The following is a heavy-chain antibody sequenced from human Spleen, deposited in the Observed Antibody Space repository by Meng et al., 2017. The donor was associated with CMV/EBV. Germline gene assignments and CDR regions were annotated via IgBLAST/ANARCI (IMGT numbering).Heavy chain of an antibody. V-gene: IGHV3-23*01. J-gene: IGHJ6*02. D-gene: IGHD3-3*01. Sequence: GGSLRLSCAASEFTFSRNAMSWVRQAPGKGLEWVSALSGSGSSTYYADSVKGRFTISRDNSKNTFYIQMNSLRAEDTAVYYCATSVTIFGVVVRVGVWGQGTTVTVSS. CDR3: ATSVTIFGVVVRVGV. CDR2: LSGSGSST. CDR1: EFTFSRNA.